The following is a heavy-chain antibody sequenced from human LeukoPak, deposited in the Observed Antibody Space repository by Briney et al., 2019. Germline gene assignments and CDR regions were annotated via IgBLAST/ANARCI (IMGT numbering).Heavy chain of an antibody. CDR3: AKEWGGGSGYFYYFDY. J-gene: IGHJ4*02. V-gene: IGHV3-23*01. Sequence: GGSLRLSCAASEFTFSNYAMSWVRQAPGKGLEWVSTISGSGAGTYYADSVKGRFTISRDNSKNTLYLQMNSLRAEDTAVYFCAKEWGGGSGYFYYFDYWGQGTLVTVSS. D-gene: IGHD3-3*01. CDR1: EFTFSNYA. CDR2: ISGSGAGT.